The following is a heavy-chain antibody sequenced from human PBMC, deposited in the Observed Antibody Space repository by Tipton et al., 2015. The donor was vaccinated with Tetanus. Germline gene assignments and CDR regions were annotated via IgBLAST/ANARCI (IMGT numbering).Heavy chain of an antibody. CDR2: IYTSGST. CDR1: GGSISSYY. CDR3: ARGGNWNYLVSVDNWFDP. D-gene: IGHD1-7*01. J-gene: IGHJ5*02. Sequence: TLSLTCTVSGGSISSYYWSWIRQPAGKGLEWIGRIYTSGSTNYNPSLKSRVTMSVDTSKNQFSLKLSSVTAADTAVYYCARGGNWNYLVSVDNWFDPWGQGTLVTVSS. V-gene: IGHV4-4*07.